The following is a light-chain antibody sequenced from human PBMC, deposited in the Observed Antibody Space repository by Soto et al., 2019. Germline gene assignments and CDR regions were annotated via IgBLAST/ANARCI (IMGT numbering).Light chain of an antibody. CDR2: KAS. CDR1: QSISSW. Sequence: DIQMSQSPSTLSAYVGDRVTITCRASQSISSWLAWYQQKPGKAPKLLIYKASSLESGVPSRFSGSGSGTEFTLTISSLQPDDFAPYYCQQYTSYSRRFAEGTNVDIK. CDR3: QQYTSYSRR. V-gene: IGKV1-5*03. J-gene: IGKJ1*01.